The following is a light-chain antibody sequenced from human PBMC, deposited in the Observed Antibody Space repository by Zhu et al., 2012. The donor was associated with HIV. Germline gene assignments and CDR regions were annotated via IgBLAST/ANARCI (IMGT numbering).Light chain of an antibody. CDR3: QQRSNWPLT. CDR1: RSVSNF. Sequence: IVLTQSPATLSLSPGERATVSCRASRSVSNFLAWYQQKPGQAPRLLIYDASKRATGIPARFSGSGSGTDFTLTISSLESEDFALYYCQQRSNWPLTFGEGPRWRSN. J-gene: IGKJ4*01. V-gene: IGKV3-11*01. CDR2: DAS.